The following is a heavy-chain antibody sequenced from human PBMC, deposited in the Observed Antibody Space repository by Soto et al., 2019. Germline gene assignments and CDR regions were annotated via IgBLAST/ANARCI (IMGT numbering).Heavy chain of an antibody. D-gene: IGHD3-10*01. CDR3: VRLFYYGSGSWVE. CDR1: GYTFTSYD. CDR2: VNPNNGHT. J-gene: IGHJ4*02. V-gene: IGHV1-8*01. Sequence: QVQLVQSGAEVKKPGASVKVSCKASGYTFTSYDINWVRQATGQGLEWMGWVNPNNGHTGYAQKFQGRVTMTRNTSISTAYIALDSLRSEDTAVYYCVRLFYYGSGSWVEWGQGTLVTVSS.